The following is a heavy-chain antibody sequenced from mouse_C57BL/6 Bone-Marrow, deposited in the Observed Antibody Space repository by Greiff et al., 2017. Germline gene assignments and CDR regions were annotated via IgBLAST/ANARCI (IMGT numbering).Heavy chain of an antibody. CDR3: ARPYYGSSTGYFDV. V-gene: IGHV1-80*01. D-gene: IGHD1-1*01. Sequence: QVQLKESGAELVKPGASVKISCKASGYAFGSYWMNWVKQRPGKGLEWIGQIYPGDGDTNYNGKFKGKATLTADKSSSTAYMQLSSLTSEDSAVYFCARPYYGSSTGYFDVWGTGTTVTVSS. CDR1: GYAFGSYW. CDR2: IYPGDGDT. J-gene: IGHJ1*03.